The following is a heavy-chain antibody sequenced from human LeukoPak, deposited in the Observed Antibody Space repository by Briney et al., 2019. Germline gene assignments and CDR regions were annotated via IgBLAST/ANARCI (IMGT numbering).Heavy chain of an antibody. CDR1: GYTFTSYG. Sequence: ASVKVSCKASGYTFTSYGISWVRQAPGQGLEWMGWISAYNGNTNYAQKLQGRVTMTTDASTSTAYMELRSLRSDDTAVYYCAVKAYCSSTSCSAFDYWGQGTLVTVSS. D-gene: IGHD2-2*01. CDR2: ISAYNGNT. J-gene: IGHJ4*02. CDR3: AVKAYCSSTSCSAFDY. V-gene: IGHV1-18*01.